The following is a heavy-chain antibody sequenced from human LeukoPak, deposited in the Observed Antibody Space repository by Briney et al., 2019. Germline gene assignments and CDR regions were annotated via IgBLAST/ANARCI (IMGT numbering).Heavy chain of an antibody. Sequence: ASVKVSCKASGYTFSSHNINWVRQVSGHRLEWMGWMRPDTGFTGYAQKFRGRVTITRDTSTNTSYMELSSLRSDDTAVYYCARGGSRSGGSLRTFDSWGQGTLVTVSS. J-gene: IGHJ4*02. D-gene: IGHD2-15*01. CDR2: MRPDTGFT. CDR3: ARGGSRSGGSLRTFDS. CDR1: GYTFSSHN. V-gene: IGHV1-8*01.